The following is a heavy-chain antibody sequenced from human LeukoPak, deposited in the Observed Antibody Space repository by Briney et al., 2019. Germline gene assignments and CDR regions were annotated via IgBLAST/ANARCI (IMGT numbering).Heavy chain of an antibody. V-gene: IGHV1-18*01. J-gene: IGHJ5*01. D-gene: IGHD3-10*01. CDR2: ISTYSGNT. Sequence: GASVKVSCKASGYTFTSYGISWVRQAPGQGLEWMGWISTYSGNTNYARNLQGRVTMTTDTSTTTAYMELRSLRSDDTAVYYCAGGGVTNWLDSWGQGTLVTVSS. CDR3: AGGGVTNWLDS. CDR1: GYTFTSYG.